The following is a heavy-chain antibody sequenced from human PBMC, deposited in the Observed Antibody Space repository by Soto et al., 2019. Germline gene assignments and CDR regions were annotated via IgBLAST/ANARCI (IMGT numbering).Heavy chain of an antibody. CDR2: ISGSGGST. Sequence: PGGSLRLSCAASGFTFSSYAMSWVRQAPGKGLEWVSAISGSGGSTYYADSVKGRFTISRDNSKNTLYLQMNSLRAEDTAVYYCAKGMLLINDVASGDYYNRGQGTLVTVSA. D-gene: IGHD3-22*01. V-gene: IGHV3-23*01. CDR3: AKGMLLINDVASGDYYN. CDR1: GFTFSSYA. J-gene: IGHJ1*01.